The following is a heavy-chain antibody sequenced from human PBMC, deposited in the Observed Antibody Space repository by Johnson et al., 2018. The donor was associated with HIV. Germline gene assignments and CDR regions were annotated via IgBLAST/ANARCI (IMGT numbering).Heavy chain of an antibody. J-gene: IGHJ3*02. V-gene: IGHV3-43D*03. CDR3: AKDSKWLRSEGVGAFDI. Sequence: VQLVESGGGLVKPGGSLRLSCAASGFTFDDYAMHWVRQAPGKGLEWVSLISWDGGSTYYADSVKGRFTISRDNSKNSLYLQMNSLRAEDTALYYFAKDSKWLRSEGVGAFDIWGQGTMVTVSS. CDR1: GFTFDDYA. D-gene: IGHD5-12*01. CDR2: ISWDGGST.